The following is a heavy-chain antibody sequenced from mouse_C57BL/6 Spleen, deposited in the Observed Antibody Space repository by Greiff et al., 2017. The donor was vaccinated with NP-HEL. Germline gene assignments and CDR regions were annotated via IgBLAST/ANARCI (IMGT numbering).Heavy chain of an antibody. D-gene: IGHD2-4*01. CDR2: IDPETGGT. CDR3: TRGDYDYGGGY. CDR1: GYTFTDYE. J-gene: IGHJ4*01. V-gene: IGHV1-15*01. Sequence: QVQLQQSGAELVRPGASVTLSCKASGYTFTDYEMHWVKQTPVHGLEWIGAIDPETGGTAYNQKFKGKAILTADKSSSTAYMELRSLTSEDSAVYYCTRGDYDYGGGYWGQGTSVTVSS.